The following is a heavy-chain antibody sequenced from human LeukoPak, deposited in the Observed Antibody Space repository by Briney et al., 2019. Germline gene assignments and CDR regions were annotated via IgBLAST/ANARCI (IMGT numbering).Heavy chain of an antibody. V-gene: IGHV3-7*01. CDR1: GFTFSHYW. CDR2: IKQDGREK. J-gene: IGHJ4*02. D-gene: IGHD6-25*01. Sequence: QTGGSLRLSCAGSGFTFSHYWMSWVRQAPGKGLEWVANIKQDGREKYYVDSVKGRFTISRDNAKNSLYLQMNSLRAEDTAVYYCARISGSPPDYWGQGTLVTVSS. CDR3: ARISGSPPDY.